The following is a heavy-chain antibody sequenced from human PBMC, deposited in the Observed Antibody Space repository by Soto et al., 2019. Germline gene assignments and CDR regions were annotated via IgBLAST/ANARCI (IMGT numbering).Heavy chain of an antibody. CDR2: INPNSGVT. J-gene: IGHJ6*03. D-gene: IGHD5-12*01. CDR1: GDRFTDYY. CDR3: ARESGGATATLDYYYFYMDV. Sequence: ASVKVSCKASGDRFTDYYMHWVRQAPGQGLEWMGWINPNSGVTKYAQKFQGWVTMTRDTSIRTVYMQLSRLGFDDTAIYYCARESGGATATLDYYYFYMDVWGTGTKVTVSS. V-gene: IGHV1-2*04.